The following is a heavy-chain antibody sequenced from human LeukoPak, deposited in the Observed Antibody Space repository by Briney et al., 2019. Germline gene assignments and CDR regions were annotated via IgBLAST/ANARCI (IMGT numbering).Heavy chain of an antibody. D-gene: IGHD2-15*01. J-gene: IGHJ4*02. CDR2: IYYSGST. CDR1: GGSISGYY. Sequence: SETLSLTCTVSGGSISGYYWSWIRQPPGKGLEWIGYIYYSGSTNYNPSLKSRVTISLDTSKNQFSLKLSSVTAADTAVYYCARAGPGYCSGSSCFDYWGQGTLDTVSS. CDR3: ARAGPGYCSGSSCFDY. V-gene: IGHV4-59*01.